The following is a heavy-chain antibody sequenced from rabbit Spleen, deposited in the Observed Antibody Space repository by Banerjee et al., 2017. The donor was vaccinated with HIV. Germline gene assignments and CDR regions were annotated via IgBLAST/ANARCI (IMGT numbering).Heavy chain of an antibody. CDR1: GVSLHDKDV. CDR2: INIVTGKS. CDR3: ARDLVAVIGWNFNL. D-gene: IGHD1-1*01. J-gene: IGHJ4*01. Sequence: EQLEESGGGLVQPEGSPTLTCKASGVSLHDKDVMCWVRQAPGKGLEWIACINIVTGKSVYARWAKGRFTMSRTSSTTVTLQMTSLTAADTATYFCARDLVAVIGWNFNLWGPGTLVTVS. V-gene: IGHV1S45*01.